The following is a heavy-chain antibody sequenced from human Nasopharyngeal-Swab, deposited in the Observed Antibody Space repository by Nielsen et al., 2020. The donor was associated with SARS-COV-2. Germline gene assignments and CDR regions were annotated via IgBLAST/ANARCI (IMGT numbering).Heavy chain of an antibody. CDR1: GFTFSSYA. Sequence: GESLKISCAASGFTFSSYAMHWVRQAPGKGLEWVAVISYDGSNKYYADSMKGRFTISRDNSKNTLYLQMNSLRAEDTAVYYCARARGSSGYYYDYYYYMDVWGKGTTVTVSS. CDR2: ISYDGSNK. CDR3: ARARGSSGYYYDYYYYMDV. D-gene: IGHD3-22*01. J-gene: IGHJ6*03. V-gene: IGHV3-30-3*01.